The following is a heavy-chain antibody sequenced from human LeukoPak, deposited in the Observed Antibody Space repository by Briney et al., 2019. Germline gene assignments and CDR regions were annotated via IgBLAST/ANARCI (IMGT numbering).Heavy chain of an antibody. CDR3: AKGYGESHFDS. D-gene: IGHD5-18*01. Sequence: GGSLRLFCSASGFPFRSYGMQWVREAPGKGLVGVAFIRFDGSHQYYAVSVKGRFTISRDNPNNTLSVKMNTLRGDDTAVYFCAKGYGESHFDSWGQGTLVTVSS. CDR1: GFPFRSYG. J-gene: IGHJ4*02. V-gene: IGHV3-30*02. CDR2: IRFDGSHQ.